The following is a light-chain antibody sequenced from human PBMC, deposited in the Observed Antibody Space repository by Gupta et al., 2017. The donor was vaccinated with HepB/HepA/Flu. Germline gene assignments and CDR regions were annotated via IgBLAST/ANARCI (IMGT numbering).Light chain of an antibody. Sequence: DIQMTQSPSSLSASVGDRVTITCRASQDISNYLAWFQHKPGQATKSLIYAASNLQSGVPSKFSGSGSGTDFTLTISSLQPEDFATYYCQHYYTYPLTVGGGTKVQIK. V-gene: IGKV1-16*02. CDR3: QHYYTYPLT. J-gene: IGKJ4*01. CDR1: QDISNY. CDR2: AAS.